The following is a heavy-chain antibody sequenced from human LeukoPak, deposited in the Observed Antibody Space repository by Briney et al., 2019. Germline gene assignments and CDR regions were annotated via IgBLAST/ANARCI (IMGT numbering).Heavy chain of an antibody. J-gene: IGHJ6*03. CDR3: AVLGYNFWSGYDYLDV. V-gene: IGHV1-8*03. CDR1: GYTFTSYD. D-gene: IGHD3-3*01. Sequence: ASVKVSCKASGYTFTSYDINWVRQAPGQGLEWMAWMNTNSGNAGYAQNFQGRVTITRDTSVSKAYMELSSLRSEDTAVYYCAVLGYNFWSGYDYLDVWGKGTMVTGSS. CDR2: MNTNSGNA.